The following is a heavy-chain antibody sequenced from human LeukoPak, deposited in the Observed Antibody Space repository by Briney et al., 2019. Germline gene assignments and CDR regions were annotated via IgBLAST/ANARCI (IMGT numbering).Heavy chain of an antibody. J-gene: IGHJ4*02. CDR2: ISYDGSNK. CDR1: GFTFSSYA. V-gene: IGHV3-30-3*01. CDR3: AKGDCSSTSCYVGPSSFYFDY. D-gene: IGHD2-2*01. Sequence: PGGSLRLSCAASGFTFSSYAMHWVRQAPGKGLEWVAVISYDGSNKYYADSVKGRFTISRDNSKNTLYLQMNSLRAEDTAVYYCAKGDCSSTSCYVGPSSFYFDYWGQGTLVTVSS.